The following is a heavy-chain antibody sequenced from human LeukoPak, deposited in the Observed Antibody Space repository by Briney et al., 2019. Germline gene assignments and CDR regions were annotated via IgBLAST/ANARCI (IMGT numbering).Heavy chain of an antibody. CDR1: GFTFTTYW. CDR3: ARYYYDSSGYYSDY. Sequence: GGSLRLSCAASGFTFTTYWMSWVRQAPGKGLEWVANIKQDGTEKYYVDSVKGRFTISRDNAKNSLYLQMNSLRAEDTAVYYCARYYYDSSGYYSDYWGQGTLVTVSS. V-gene: IGHV3-7*01. CDR2: IKQDGTEK. D-gene: IGHD3-22*01. J-gene: IGHJ4*02.